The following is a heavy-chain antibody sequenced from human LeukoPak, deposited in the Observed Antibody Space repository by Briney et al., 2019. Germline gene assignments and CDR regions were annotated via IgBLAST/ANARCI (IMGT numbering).Heavy chain of an antibody. CDR3: ARTAPGLYYFDY. D-gene: IGHD6-13*01. V-gene: IGHV3-11*01. CDR2: ISSSSSTI. Sequence: GGPLRLSCAASGFTFSDYYMSWIRQAPGKGLEWVSYISSSSSTIYYADSVKGRFTISRDNAKNSLYLQMNSLRAEDTAVYFCARTAPGLYYFDYWGQGTLVTVSS. J-gene: IGHJ4*02. CDR1: GFTFSDYY.